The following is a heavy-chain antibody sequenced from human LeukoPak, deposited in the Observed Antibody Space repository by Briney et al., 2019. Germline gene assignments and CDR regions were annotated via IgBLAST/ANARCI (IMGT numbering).Heavy chain of an antibody. V-gene: IGHV1-69*04. CDR3: ARERTVTTVPSYFDY. D-gene: IGHD4-17*01. CDR1: GGTFSSYA. CDR2: IIPILGIA. Sequence: GASVKVSCKASGGTFSSYAISWVRQAPGQGLEWMGRIIPILGIANYAQKFQGRVTITADKSASTAYMELSSLRSEDTAVYYCARERTVTTVPSYFDYWGQGTLVTVSS. J-gene: IGHJ4*02.